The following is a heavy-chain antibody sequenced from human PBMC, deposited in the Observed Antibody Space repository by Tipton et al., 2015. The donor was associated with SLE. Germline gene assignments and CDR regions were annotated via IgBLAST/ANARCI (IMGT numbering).Heavy chain of an antibody. Sequence: QLVQSGAEVKKPGASVKVSCKASGYTFTSYGISWVRQAPGQGLEWMGWISAYNGNTNYAQKLQGRVTMTTDTSTSTAYMELRSLRSDDTAVYYCARPTYYYDSSGIGDAFDIWGQGTLVTVSS. D-gene: IGHD3-22*01. J-gene: IGHJ3*02. CDR1: GYTFTSYG. V-gene: IGHV1-18*01. CDR2: ISAYNGNT. CDR3: ARPTYYYDSSGIGDAFDI.